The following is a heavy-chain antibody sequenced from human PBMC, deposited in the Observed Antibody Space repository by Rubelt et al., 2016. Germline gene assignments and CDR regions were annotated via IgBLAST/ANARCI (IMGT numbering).Heavy chain of an antibody. CDR3: ARDPTTRFTSTGWFDP. Sequence: QLQLVQSGAEVKKPGASVKVSCKASGYTFTSYGISWVRQAPGQGLEWMGWISAYNGNTNYAQKLAGRGTMTTDTSTSTGYMELRSLWSYDTAVYYCARDPTTRFTSTGWFDPWGQGTLVTVSS. CDR2: ISAYNGNT. V-gene: IGHV1-18*01. CDR1: GYTFTSYG. J-gene: IGHJ5*02. D-gene: IGHD5-12*01.